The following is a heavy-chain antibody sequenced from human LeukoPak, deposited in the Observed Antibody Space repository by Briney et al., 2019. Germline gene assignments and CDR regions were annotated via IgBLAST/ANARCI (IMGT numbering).Heavy chain of an antibody. CDR3: ARDAVATIGYYYYMDV. J-gene: IGHJ6*03. V-gene: IGHV3-11*01. D-gene: IGHD5-12*01. Sequence: GGSLRLSCAASGFTFSDYYMSWIRQAPGKGLDWVSYISSSGSTIYYADSVKGRFTISRDNAKNSLYLQMNSLRAEDTAVYYCARDAVATIGYYYYMDVWGKGTTVTISS. CDR2: ISSSGSTI. CDR1: GFTFSDYY.